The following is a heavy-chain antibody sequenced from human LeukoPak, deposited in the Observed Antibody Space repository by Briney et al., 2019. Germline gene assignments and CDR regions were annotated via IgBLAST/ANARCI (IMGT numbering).Heavy chain of an antibody. J-gene: IGHJ6*02. CDR1: GFTFSSYA. CDR3: ASRGSGSHLLGYYYYGMDV. V-gene: IGHV3-23*01. D-gene: IGHD3-10*01. Sequence: GGSLRLSCAASGFTFSSYAMSWVRQAPGKGLEWVSAISGSGGSTYYADSVKGRFTISRDNSKNTLYLQMNSLRAEDTAVYYCASRGSGSHLLGYYYYGMDVWGQGTTVTVSS. CDR2: ISGSGGST.